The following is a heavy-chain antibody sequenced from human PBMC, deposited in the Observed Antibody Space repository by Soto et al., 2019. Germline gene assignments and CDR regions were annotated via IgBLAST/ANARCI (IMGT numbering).Heavy chain of an antibody. D-gene: IGHD2-2*01. J-gene: IGHJ6*03. Sequence: GGSLRLSCAASGFTFSSYSMNWVRQAPGKGLEWVSSISSSSSYIYYADSVKGRFTISRDNAKNSLYLQMNSLRAEDTAVYYCAREGPLTDIVVVPAGSYYMDVWGKGTTVTVSS. CDR3: AREGPLTDIVVVPAGSYYMDV. V-gene: IGHV3-21*01. CDR2: ISSSSSYI. CDR1: GFTFSSYS.